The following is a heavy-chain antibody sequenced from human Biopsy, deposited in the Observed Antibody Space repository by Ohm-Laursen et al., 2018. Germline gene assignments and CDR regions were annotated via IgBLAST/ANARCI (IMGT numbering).Heavy chain of an antibody. CDR2: ISYSGST. Sequence: SETLSLTCTVSGGSISNYYWSWVRQPPGKGLEWIGYISYSGSTNYNPSLRSRVTISLDTSKNQFSLKLSFVTAADTAVYYCASYSHHYYDFDYWGQGTLVTVSS. D-gene: IGHD3-16*01. J-gene: IGHJ4*02. CDR3: ASYSHHYYDFDY. CDR1: GGSISNYY. V-gene: IGHV4-59*01.